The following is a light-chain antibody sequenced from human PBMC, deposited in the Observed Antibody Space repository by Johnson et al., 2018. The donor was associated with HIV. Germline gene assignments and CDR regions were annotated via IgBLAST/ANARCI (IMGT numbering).Light chain of an antibody. J-gene: IGLJ1*01. CDR2: DNN. CDR1: SSNIGNNY. Sequence: QSVLTQPPSVSAAPGQKVTIYCSGSSSNIGNNYVSWYQQLPGTAPKLLIYDNNKRPSGIPDRFSGSKSGTSATLGITGLQTEDEADYFCGTWDSSLSAEVFGTGTKVTVL. V-gene: IGLV1-51*01. CDR3: GTWDSSLSAEV.